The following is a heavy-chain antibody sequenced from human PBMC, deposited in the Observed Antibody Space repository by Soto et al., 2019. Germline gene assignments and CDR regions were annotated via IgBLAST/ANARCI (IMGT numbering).Heavy chain of an antibody. J-gene: IGHJ4*02. CDR2: INHRGTT. CDR3: VRAGDYALFDS. V-gene: IGHV4-34*01. Sequence: SDTLSLTCAVYGGSFSGYYWSWIRQPPGKGLEWIGEINHRGTTKYNPSLKSRVTISVDASKNQFSLNLISLTAADAAVYHCVRAGDYALFDSWGQGTLVTLSS. D-gene: IGHD4-17*01. CDR1: GGSFSGYY.